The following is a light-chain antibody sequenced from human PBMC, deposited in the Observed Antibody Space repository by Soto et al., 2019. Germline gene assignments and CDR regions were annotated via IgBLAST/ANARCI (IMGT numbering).Light chain of an antibody. Sequence: IQMTQSPSSVSASVGDRVTITCRASQPISSWLAWYQQKPGQPPNLLIYSASTLRSGVPSRFSGSESGTLFTLTITNLQPEDFATYYCQQASSFPLTFGGGTKGEV. CDR1: QPISSW. V-gene: IGKV1-12*01. CDR2: SAS. J-gene: IGKJ4*01. CDR3: QQASSFPLT.